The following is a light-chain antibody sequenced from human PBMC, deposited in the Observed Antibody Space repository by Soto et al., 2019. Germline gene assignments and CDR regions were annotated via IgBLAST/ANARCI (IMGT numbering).Light chain of an antibody. CDR2: DSS. CDR3: QQRRDWPIT. Sequence: EIVLAQSPATLSLSPGEGATLSCRASQSISTHLAWYQHKPGQAPRLVIYDSSNRATGIPARFSGSGSGTDFTLTISSLEPEDFSVYYCQQRRDWPITFGQRTRMEIK. J-gene: IGKJ5*01. CDR1: QSISTH. V-gene: IGKV3-11*01.